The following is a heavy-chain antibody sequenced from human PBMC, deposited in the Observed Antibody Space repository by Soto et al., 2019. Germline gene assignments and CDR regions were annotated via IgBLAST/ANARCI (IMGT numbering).Heavy chain of an antibody. V-gene: IGHV1-46*01. D-gene: IGHD6-6*01. CDR1: GYSFTNYY. CDR2: INPGGGST. Sequence: GASVKVSCKASGYSFTNYYIHWLRQSPGQGLEWMGEINPGGGSTSYAQKFQGRVTMTRDTSTSTVYMELSSLRSEDTAVYYCARIYEYSSSSPFDYWGQGTLVTVS. CDR3: ARIYEYSSSSPFDY. J-gene: IGHJ4*02.